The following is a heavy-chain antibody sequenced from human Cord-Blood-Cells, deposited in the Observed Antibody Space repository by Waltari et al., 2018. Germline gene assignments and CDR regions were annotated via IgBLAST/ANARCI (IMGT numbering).Heavy chain of an antibody. CDR3: ARDLDSSSSGVFIAFDI. CDR1: GYTFTGYY. D-gene: IGHD6-6*01. J-gene: IGHJ3*02. Sequence: QVQLVQSGAEVKKPGASVKVSCKASGYTFTGYYMHWVRQAPGQGLEWMGWNNPNSGGTNDAQKVQGRVTMTRDTSISTAYMELSRLRSDDTAVYYCARDLDSSSSGVFIAFDIWGQGTMVTVSS. V-gene: IGHV1-2*02. CDR2: NNPNSGGT.